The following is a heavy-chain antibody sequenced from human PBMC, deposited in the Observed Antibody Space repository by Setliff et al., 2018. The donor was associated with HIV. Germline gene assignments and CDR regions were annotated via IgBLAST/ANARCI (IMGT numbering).Heavy chain of an antibody. CDR1: GFIFSNYW. D-gene: IGHD6-13*01. CDR2: IRQDGSEK. CDR3: ARVRARYSSSWSFDY. Sequence: GGSLRLSCAASGFIFSNYWMSWVRQAPGKGLEWVANIRQDGSEKYYVDSVRGRFTISRDNAENSLYLRMNSLRTEDTAVYFCARVRARYSSSWSFDYWGQGTPVTVSS. V-gene: IGHV3-7*01. J-gene: IGHJ4*02.